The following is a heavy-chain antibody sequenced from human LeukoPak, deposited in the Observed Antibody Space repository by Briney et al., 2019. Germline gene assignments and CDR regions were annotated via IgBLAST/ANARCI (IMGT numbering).Heavy chain of an antibody. CDR2: MSGGRSNI. CDR3: ARDRGQTGYYWSYYYYMDV. Sequence: GGSLRLSCAASGFTFREYSMKWVRQAPGKGGEGVSYMSGGRSNIYYADSVKGRFTIYRDNAKNSLYLQMNGRRAEDTAVYYCARDRGQTGYYWSYYYYMDVWGRGTTVTVSS. D-gene: IGHD3-9*01. CDR1: GFTFREYS. V-gene: IGHV3-48*01. J-gene: IGHJ6*03.